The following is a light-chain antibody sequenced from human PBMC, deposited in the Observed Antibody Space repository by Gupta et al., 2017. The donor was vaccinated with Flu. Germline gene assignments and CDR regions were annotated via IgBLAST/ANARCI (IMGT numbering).Light chain of an antibody. J-gene: IGLJ3*02. CDR2: NDK. CDR1: NIGSKS. V-gene: IGLV3-21*02. CDR3: QVWDSTKDYV. Sequence: PGQTARITGGGYNIGSKSAHWYQQKPGQAPVLVVYNDKFRPSGIPERFSASNSGNTATLTISGVEDGDEADYYCQVWDSTKDYVFGGGTTLTVV.